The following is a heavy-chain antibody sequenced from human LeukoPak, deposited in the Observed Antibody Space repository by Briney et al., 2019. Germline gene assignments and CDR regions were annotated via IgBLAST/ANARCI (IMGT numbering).Heavy chain of an antibody. CDR2: IRSSGDTI. CDR3: ARQGSEIDY. Sequence: PGGSLRLSCAASGFTLSHYYMTWIRQAPGEGLEWLSCIRSSGDTIYYADSVKGRFTVSRDNAENSLYLQMNSLRAEDTAMYYCARQGSEIDYWGQGTLVTVSS. V-gene: IGHV3-11*01. CDR1: GFTLSHYY. J-gene: IGHJ4*02.